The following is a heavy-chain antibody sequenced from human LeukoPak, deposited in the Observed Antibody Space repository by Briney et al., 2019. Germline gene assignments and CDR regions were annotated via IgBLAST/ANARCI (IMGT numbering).Heavy chain of an antibody. CDR3: AKGVPGSYYNGGGFDY. CDR1: GFMFSDSW. D-gene: IGHD3-10*01. Sequence: GSLRLSCVASGFMFSDSWMSWVRQAPGKGLEWVADIDKDGSEKDYVDSVSGRFTISRDNAKNSVYLQMDSLRAEDTAVYYCAKGVPGSYYNGGGFDYWGQGTLVTVSS. V-gene: IGHV3-7*01. J-gene: IGHJ4*02. CDR2: IDKDGSEK.